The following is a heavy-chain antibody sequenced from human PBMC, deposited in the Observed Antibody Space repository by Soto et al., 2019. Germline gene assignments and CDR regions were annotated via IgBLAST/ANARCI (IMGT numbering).Heavy chain of an antibody. J-gene: IGHJ4*02. CDR2: IYYTGST. CDR1: GGSINSFY. D-gene: IGHD3-10*01. V-gene: IGHV4-59*01. CDR3: ARVRYGSGSYLHAFDY. Sequence: SETLSLTCTVSGGSINSFYWSWIRQSPGKGLEWIGYIYYTGSTVYNPSLKRRTTISLDTSKNQFSLNLTSVTAADTAVYYCARVRYGSGSYLHAFDYWDQGTLVTVSS.